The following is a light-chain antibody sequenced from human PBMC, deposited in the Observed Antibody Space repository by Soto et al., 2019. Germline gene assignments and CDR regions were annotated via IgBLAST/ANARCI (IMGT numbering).Light chain of an antibody. J-gene: IGKJ1*01. Sequence: DIQLTQSPSTLSAYVGDRVTITCRASQSISSWLAWYQQKPGKAPKLLIYKASSLESGVPSRFSGSGSGTEFTLTISSLQPDDFATYYCQQYNSLWTFGQGT. CDR2: KAS. CDR3: QQYNSLWT. CDR1: QSISSW. V-gene: IGKV1-5*03.